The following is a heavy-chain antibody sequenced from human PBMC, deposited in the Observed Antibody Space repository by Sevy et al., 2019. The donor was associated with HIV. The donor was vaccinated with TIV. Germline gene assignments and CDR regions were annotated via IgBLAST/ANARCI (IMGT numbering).Heavy chain of an antibody. CDR2: IRSKANTYAT. CDR3: TSGHLRYYFDY. J-gene: IGHJ4*02. D-gene: IGHD4-17*01. CDR1: GFTFSGFA. Sequence: GGSLRLSCAASGFTFSGFAMHWVRQASGKGLEWVGRIRSKANTYATAYAASVKGRFTISRDDSKNTAYLQMNSLKTEDTAVYYCTSGHLRYYFDYWGQGTLVTVSS. V-gene: IGHV3-73*01.